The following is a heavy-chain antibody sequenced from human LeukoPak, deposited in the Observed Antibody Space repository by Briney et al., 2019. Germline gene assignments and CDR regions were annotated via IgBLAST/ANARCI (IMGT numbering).Heavy chain of an antibody. CDR2: IGLASGFT. Sequence: PGGSLRLSCAASGFIFSSYSMNWVRKAPGRGLEWISYIGLASGFTSYADSVKGRFTISSDTATNSLYLHMHSLRAEDTAVYYCARDHNWAFDYWGKGALVTVSS. CDR1: GFIFSSYS. V-gene: IGHV3-21*05. D-gene: IGHD1-20*01. J-gene: IGHJ4*02. CDR3: ARDHNWAFDY.